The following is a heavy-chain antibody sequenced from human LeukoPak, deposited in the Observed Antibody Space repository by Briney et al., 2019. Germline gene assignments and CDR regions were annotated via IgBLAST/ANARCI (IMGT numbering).Heavy chain of an antibody. Sequence: ASVKVSCKVSGYTLTELSMHWVRQAPGQGLEWMGIINPSGESTSYAQKFQGRVTMTRDTSTSTVYMELSSLRSEDTAVYYCARRDSSGLYYFDYWGQGTQVTVSS. J-gene: IGHJ4*02. CDR2: INPSGEST. CDR1: GYTLTELS. D-gene: IGHD3-22*01. CDR3: ARRDSSGLYYFDY. V-gene: IGHV1-46*01.